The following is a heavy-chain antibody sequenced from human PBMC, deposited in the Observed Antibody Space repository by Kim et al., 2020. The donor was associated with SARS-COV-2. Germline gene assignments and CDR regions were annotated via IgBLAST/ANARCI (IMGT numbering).Heavy chain of an antibody. Sequence: GGSLRLSCAASGFTFSNHAMHWVRQAPGKGLEWLAVMSYDGSNKYYADSVEGRFTISRDNSRNTMHVQINSLRAEYTAVYYCARDLFGFMKTTWAGIDYWGQGTLRTVSS. CDR1: GFTFSNHA. CDR3: ARDLFGFMKTTWAGIDY. CDR2: MSYDGSNK. D-gene: IGHD1-7*01. J-gene: IGHJ4*02. V-gene: IGHV3-30-3*01.